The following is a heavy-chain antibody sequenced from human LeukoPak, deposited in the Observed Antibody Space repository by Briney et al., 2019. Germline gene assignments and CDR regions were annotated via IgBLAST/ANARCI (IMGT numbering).Heavy chain of an antibody. V-gene: IGHV1-2*02. Sequence: ASVRVSCKASGYTFTGYYMHWVRQAPGQGLEWMGWINPNSGGTDYAQKLQGRVTMTTDTSTSTAYMELRSLRSDDTAVYYCARKYSSGWYAAFDYWGQGTLVTVSS. CDR3: ARKYSSGWYAAFDY. J-gene: IGHJ4*02. D-gene: IGHD6-19*01. CDR1: GYTFTGYY. CDR2: INPNSGGT.